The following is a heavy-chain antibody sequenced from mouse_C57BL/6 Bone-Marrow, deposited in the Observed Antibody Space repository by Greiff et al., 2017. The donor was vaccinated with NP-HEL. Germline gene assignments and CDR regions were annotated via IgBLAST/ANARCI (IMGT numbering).Heavy chain of an antibody. V-gene: IGHV1-82*01. CDR2: IYPGDGDT. Sequence: QVQLQQSGPELVKPGASVKISCKASGYAFSSSWMNWVKQRPGKGLEWIGRIYPGDGDTNYNGKFKGTATLTADKSSSTAYMQLSSLTSEDSAVYFCARSPIYYDYDPAWFAYWGQGTLVTVSA. D-gene: IGHD2-4*01. J-gene: IGHJ3*01. CDR1: GYAFSSSW. CDR3: ARSPIYYDYDPAWFAY.